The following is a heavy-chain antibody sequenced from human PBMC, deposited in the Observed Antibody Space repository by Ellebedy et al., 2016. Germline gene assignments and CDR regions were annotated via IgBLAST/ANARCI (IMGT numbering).Heavy chain of an antibody. Sequence: ASVKVSCKASGGTFSSYAISWVRQAPGQGLEWMGRIIPILGIPIYAQKFQGRVTVTADKSTTTAYMELSSLRSEDTAVYYCARSSGVVILTGYGDYYYGMDVWGQGTTVTVSS. CDR1: GGTFSSYA. CDR3: ARSSGVVILTGYGDYYYGMDV. J-gene: IGHJ6*02. V-gene: IGHV1-69*10. D-gene: IGHD3-9*01. CDR2: IIPILGIP.